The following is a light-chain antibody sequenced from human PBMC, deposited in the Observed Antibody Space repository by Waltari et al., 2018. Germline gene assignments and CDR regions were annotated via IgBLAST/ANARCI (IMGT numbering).Light chain of an antibody. V-gene: IGLV2-14*01. Sequence: QSTLKQPAYETASPGQSITIYCTETNNNVDDKNYDTWYQHHPGKAPKLMIYEVSNRPSGVSNRFSGSKSGNTASLTISGLQAEDEADYYCSSYTSSSTLVFGGGTKLTVL. CDR3: SSYTSSSTLV. CDR2: EVS. CDR1: NNNVDDKNY. J-gene: IGLJ2*01.